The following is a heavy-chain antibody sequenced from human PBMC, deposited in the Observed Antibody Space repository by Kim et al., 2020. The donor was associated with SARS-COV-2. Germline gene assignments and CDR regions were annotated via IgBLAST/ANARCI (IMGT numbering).Heavy chain of an antibody. CDR1: GYTFTGYY. CDR3: ARDPDGYNGIYFDY. CDR2: INPNSGGT. V-gene: IGHV1-2*02. J-gene: IGHJ4*02. D-gene: IGHD5-12*01. Sequence: ASVKVSCKASGYTFTGYYMHWVRQAPGQGLEWMGWINPNSGGTNYAQKFQGRVTMTRDTSISTAYMELSRLRSDDTAVYYCARDPDGYNGIYFDYWGQGTLVTVSS.